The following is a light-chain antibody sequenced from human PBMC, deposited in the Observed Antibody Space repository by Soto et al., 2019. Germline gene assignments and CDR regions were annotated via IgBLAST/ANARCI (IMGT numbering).Light chain of an antibody. CDR3: SSYAGSTAVVV. Sequence: QSALTQPASVSGSPGQSITISCTGTSSDFGSYNLVSWYQQHPGKAPKLMIYEVTKRPSGVSFRLSGSKSGNTASLTISGLQAEDEADYYCSSYAGSTAVVVFCGGTQLTVL. J-gene: IGLJ2*01. V-gene: IGLV2-23*02. CDR1: SSDFGSYNL. CDR2: EVT.